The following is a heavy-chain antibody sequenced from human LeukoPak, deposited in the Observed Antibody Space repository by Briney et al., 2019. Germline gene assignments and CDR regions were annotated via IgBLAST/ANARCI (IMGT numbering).Heavy chain of an antibody. CDR2: IYYSGST. CDR1: GGSISSYY. V-gene: IGHV4-59*01. D-gene: IGHD2-21*01. CDR3: ARRLSDWDGMDV. J-gene: IGHJ6*02. Sequence: NSSETLSLTCTVSGGSISSYYWSWIRQPPGKGLEWIGYIYYSGSTNYNPSLKSRVTISVDTSKNQFSLKLSSVTAADTAVYYCARRLSDWDGMDVWGQGTTVTVSS.